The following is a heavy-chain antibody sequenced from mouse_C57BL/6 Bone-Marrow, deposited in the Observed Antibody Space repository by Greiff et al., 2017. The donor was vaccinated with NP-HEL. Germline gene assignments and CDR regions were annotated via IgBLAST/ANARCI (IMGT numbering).Heavy chain of an antibody. Sequence: ESGPGLVKPSQSLSLTCSVTGYSITSGYYWNWIRQFPGNKLEWMGYISYDGSNNYNPSLKNRISLTRDTSKNQFFLKLNSVTTEDTATYYCAITTTAYWYFDVWGTGTTVTVSS. CDR3: AITTTAYWYFDV. J-gene: IGHJ1*03. CDR2: ISYDGSN. CDR1: GYSITSGYY. V-gene: IGHV3-6*01. D-gene: IGHD2-12*01.